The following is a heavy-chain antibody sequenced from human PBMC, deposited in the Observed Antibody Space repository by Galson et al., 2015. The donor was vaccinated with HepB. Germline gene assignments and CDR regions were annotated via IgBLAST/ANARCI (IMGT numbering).Heavy chain of an antibody. D-gene: IGHD3-22*01. CDR2: IKQDGSEK. Sequence: SLRLSCAASGFTFSSYWMSWVRQAPGKGLEWVANIKQDGSEKYYVGSVKGRFTISRDNAKNSLYLQMNSLRAEDTAVYYCAREGDYYDSSGYPDYWGQGTLVTVSS. CDR3: AREGDYYDSSGYPDY. V-gene: IGHV3-7*03. J-gene: IGHJ4*02. CDR1: GFTFSSYW.